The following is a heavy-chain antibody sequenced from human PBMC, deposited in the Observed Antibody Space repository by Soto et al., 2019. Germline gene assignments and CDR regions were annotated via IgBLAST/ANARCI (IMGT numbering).Heavy chain of an antibody. J-gene: IGHJ4*02. CDR1: GFTFSSYA. CDR3: AKWAVGFDY. Sequence: PGGSLRLSCAASGFTFSSYAMSWVRQAPGKGLEWVSTILGSGGNTYYADSVKGRFTISRDNSKNTLYLQMNSLRAEDTAVYHCAKWAVGFDYWGQGTLVTVSS. CDR2: ILGSGGNT. V-gene: IGHV3-23*01.